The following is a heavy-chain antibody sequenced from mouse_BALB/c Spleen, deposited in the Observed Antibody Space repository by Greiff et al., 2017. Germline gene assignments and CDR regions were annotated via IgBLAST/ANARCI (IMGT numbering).Heavy chain of an antibody. D-gene: IGHD2-2*01. J-gene: IGHJ4*01. Sequence: EVKLVESGGGLVKPGGSLKLSCAASGFTFSDYYMYWVRQTPEKRLEWVATISDGGSYTYYPDSVKGRFTISRDNAKNNLYLQMSSLKSEDTAMYYCARRGLRRNYAMDYWGQGTSVTVSS. CDR2: ISDGGSYT. CDR1: GFTFSDYY. CDR3: ARRGLRRNYAMDY. V-gene: IGHV5-4*02.